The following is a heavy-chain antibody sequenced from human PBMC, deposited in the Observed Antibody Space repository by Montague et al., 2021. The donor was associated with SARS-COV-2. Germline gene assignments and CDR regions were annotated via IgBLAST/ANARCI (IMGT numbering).Heavy chain of an antibody. CDR2: IYHSGST. D-gene: IGHD6-19*01. J-gene: IGHJ6*02. CDR3: ARSRGNLQWPFYYYYGMDV. V-gene: IGHV4-4*02. CDR1: GGSISSSNW. Sequence: SETLSLTCAVSGGSISSSNWWSWVRQPPGKGLEWIGEIYHSGSTNYNPSLKSRVTVSVDKSKNQFSLKLSAVTAADTAVYYCARSRGNLQWPFYYYYGMDVWGQGTTVTVSS.